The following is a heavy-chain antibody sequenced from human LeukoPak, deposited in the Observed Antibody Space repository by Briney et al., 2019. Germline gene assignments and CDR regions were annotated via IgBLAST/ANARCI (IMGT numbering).Heavy chain of an antibody. J-gene: IGHJ4*02. CDR3: ARDRDGRYFDY. D-gene: IGHD3-9*01. V-gene: IGHV3-11*01. CDR1: GFIFSDYY. CDR2: ITSSGSTI. Sequence: GGSLRLSCAASGFIFSDYYMSWIRQAPGKGLEWVSYITSSGSTIYYADSVKGRFTISRDNAKNSLYLQMNSLRAEDTAVYFCARDRDGRYFDYWGQGTLVAVSS.